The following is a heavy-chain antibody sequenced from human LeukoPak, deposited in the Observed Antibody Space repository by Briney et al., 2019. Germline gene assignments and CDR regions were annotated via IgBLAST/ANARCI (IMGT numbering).Heavy chain of an antibody. J-gene: IGHJ2*01. D-gene: IGHD2-2*01. Sequence: PSETLSLTCTVSGGSISSYYWSWIRQPAGKGLEWIGRMYPSGSTNYNPSLKSRVTMSVDTSKNQFSLKLSSVTAADTAVYYCAREDIVVATAIRYFDLWGRGTLVTVS. CDR2: MYPSGST. V-gene: IGHV4-4*07. CDR1: GGSISSYY. CDR3: AREDIVVATAIRYFDL.